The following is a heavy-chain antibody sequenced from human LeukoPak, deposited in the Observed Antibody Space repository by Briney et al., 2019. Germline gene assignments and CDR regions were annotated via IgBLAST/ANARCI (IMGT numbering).Heavy chain of an antibody. J-gene: IGHJ2*01. CDR1: GFTVSSNY. Sequence: GGSLRLSCAASGFTVSSNYMSWVRQAPGKGLEWVANIKQDGSEKYSVDSVKGRFTISRDNAKNSLYLQMNSLRAEDTAVYYCAREVRFRAYFDLWRRGTLVTVS. CDR3: AREVRFRAYFDL. V-gene: IGHV3-7*01. D-gene: IGHD3-10*01. CDR2: IKQDGSEK.